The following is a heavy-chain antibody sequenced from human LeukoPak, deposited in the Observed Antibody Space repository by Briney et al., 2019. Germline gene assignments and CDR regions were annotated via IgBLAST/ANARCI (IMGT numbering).Heavy chain of an antibody. Sequence: GGSLRLSCAASGFTFSSCSMNWVRQGPGKGLEWVSSISSSSRYIYYADSVKGRFTISRDNAKNSLHLQMNSLRAEDTAVYYCAREFQDGRGWLFDYWGQGTLVTVSS. CDR3: AREFQDGRGWLFDY. V-gene: IGHV3-21*01. CDR1: GFTFSSCS. D-gene: IGHD6-19*01. CDR2: ISSSSRYI. J-gene: IGHJ4*02.